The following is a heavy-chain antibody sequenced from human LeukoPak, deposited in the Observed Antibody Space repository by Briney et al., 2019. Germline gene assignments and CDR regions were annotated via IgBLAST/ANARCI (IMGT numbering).Heavy chain of an antibody. CDR3: AAVRGRYYWDWFDP. CDR1: GYTLTELS. CDR2: FDPEDGET. V-gene: IGHV1-24*01. J-gene: IGHJ5*02. Sequence: ASVKVSCKVSGYTLTELSMHWVRQAPGKGLEWMGGFDPEDGETIYAQKFQGRVTMTEDTSTDTAYMELSSLRSEDTAVYYCAAVRGRYYWDWFDPWGQGTLVTVYS. D-gene: IGHD1-26*01.